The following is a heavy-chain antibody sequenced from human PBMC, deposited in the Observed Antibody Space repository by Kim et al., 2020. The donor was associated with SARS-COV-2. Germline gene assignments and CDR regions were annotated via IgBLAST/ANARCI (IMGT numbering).Heavy chain of an antibody. D-gene: IGHD6-19*01. CDR3: ARASSGWYWYYYGMDV. CDR2: ISSSSSYI. CDR1: GFTFSSYS. J-gene: IGHJ6*02. Sequence: GGSLRLSCAASGFTFSSYSMNWVRQAPGKGLEWVSSISSSSSYIYYADSVKGRFTISRDNAKNSLYLQMNSLRAEETAVYYCARASSGWYWYYYGMDVWGQGTTVTVSS. V-gene: IGHV3-21*01.